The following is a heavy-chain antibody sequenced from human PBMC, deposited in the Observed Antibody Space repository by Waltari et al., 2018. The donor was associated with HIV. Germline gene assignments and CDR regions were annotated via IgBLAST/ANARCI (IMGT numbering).Heavy chain of an antibody. J-gene: IGHJ4*02. CDR3: ARASGWLVFDY. Sequence: EVQLVESGGGLIQPGGSLRLSCAASGFTVSSNYMSWVRQAPGKGLEWVSVIYSGGSTYYADSVKGRFSISRDTSKNTLYLQMNSLRAEDMAVYYCARASGWLVFDYWGQGTLVTVPS. V-gene: IGHV3-53*01. CDR2: IYSGGST. D-gene: IGHD6-19*01. CDR1: GFTVSSNY.